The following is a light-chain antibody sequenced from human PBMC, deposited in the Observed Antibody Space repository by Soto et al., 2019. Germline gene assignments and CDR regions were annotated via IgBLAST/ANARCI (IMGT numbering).Light chain of an antibody. V-gene: IGKV3-11*01. CDR2: DAS. CDR3: QQRSNWPRT. J-gene: IGKJ1*01. CDR1: QSIDNNH. Sequence: EIVLTQSPGTLSLSPGERVTLSCRASQSIDNNHLAWYQQKPGQAPRLLIYDASNRATGIPARFSGSGSGTDFTLTISSLEPEDFAVYYCQQRSNWPRTFGQGTTGDIK.